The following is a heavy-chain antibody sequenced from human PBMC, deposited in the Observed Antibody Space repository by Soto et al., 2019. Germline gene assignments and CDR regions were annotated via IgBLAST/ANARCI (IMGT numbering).Heavy chain of an antibody. CDR1: GYTFTSYG. D-gene: IGHD3-3*01. V-gene: IGHV1-18*01. J-gene: IGHJ3*01. CDR3: ARVAIFGVDQDSIDF. CDR2: ISAYNGKT. Sequence: QVQLVQSGAEVKKPGASVKVSCKASGYTFTSYGIIWVRKAPGQGFEWMGWISAYNGKTNYAQKLQGRVTMSTDTSTSTAYNQLRSLRSDYTAVYYCARVAIFGVDQDSIDFWFQVTMGTGSS.